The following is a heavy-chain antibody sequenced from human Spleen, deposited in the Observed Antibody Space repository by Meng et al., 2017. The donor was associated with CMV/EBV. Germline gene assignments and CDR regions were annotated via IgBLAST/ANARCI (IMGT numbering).Heavy chain of an antibody. D-gene: IGHD6-6*01. CDR2: INWNGGSK. J-gene: IGHJ4*02. V-gene: IGHV3-20*03. CDR3: ASLGVWYSSSPGIDY. Sequence: SGITFDDYGMSWVRQAQGKGLEWVSGINWNGGSKGYADSVKGRFTISRDNAKNSLYLQMNSLRAEDTALYYCASLGVWYSSSPGIDYWGQGTLVTVSS. CDR1: GITFDDYG.